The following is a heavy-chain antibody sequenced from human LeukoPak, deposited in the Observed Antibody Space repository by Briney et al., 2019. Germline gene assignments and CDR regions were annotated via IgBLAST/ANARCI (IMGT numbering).Heavy chain of an antibody. J-gene: IGHJ4*02. D-gene: IGHD5-12*01. Sequence: SETLSLTCAVYGGSFSGYYWSWIRQPPGKGLEWIGEINHSGSTNYNPSLKSRVTISVDTSKNQFSLKLSSVTAADTAVYYCAREDERYSGYDPYYFDYWGQGTLVTVSS. CDR1: GGSFSGYY. V-gene: IGHV4-34*01. CDR2: INHSGST. CDR3: AREDERYSGYDPYYFDY.